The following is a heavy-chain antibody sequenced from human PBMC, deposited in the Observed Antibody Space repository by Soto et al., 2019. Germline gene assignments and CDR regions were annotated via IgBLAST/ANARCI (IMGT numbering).Heavy chain of an antibody. Sequence: SGAEVKKPGSSVKVSCKASGGTFSSYAISWVRQAPGQGLEWMGGIIPIFGTANYAQKFQGRVTITADESTSTAYMELSSLRSEDTAVYYCARVATMVRGEKVFDYWGQGTLVTVSS. J-gene: IGHJ4*02. CDR3: ARVATMVRGEKVFDY. CDR1: GGTFSSYA. D-gene: IGHD3-10*01. V-gene: IGHV1-69*01. CDR2: IIPIFGTA.